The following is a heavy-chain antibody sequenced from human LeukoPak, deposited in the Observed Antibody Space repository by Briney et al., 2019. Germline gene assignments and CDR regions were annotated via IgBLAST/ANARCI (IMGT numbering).Heavy chain of an antibody. CDR1: GFPFDDYG. V-gene: IGHV3-20*04. D-gene: IGHD1-26*01. J-gene: IGHJ4*02. Sequence: GGSLRLSCAASGFPFDDYGMTWVRQAPGKGMEWVSGINWNGGNTGYADSVKGRFTISRDNSKNTLYLQMSSLTAKDTAVYYCAKDRSIGTYYTFDSWGQGTLVTVSS. CDR2: INWNGGNT. CDR3: AKDRSIGTYYTFDS.